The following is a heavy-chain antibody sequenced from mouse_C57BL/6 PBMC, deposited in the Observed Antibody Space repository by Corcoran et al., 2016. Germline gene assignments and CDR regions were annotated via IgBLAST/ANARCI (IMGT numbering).Heavy chain of an antibody. J-gene: IGHJ2*01. Sequence: DVQLQESGPGLVKPSQSLSLTCSVTGYSITSGYYWNWIRQFPGNKLEWMGYISYDGSNNYNPSLKNRISITRDTSKNQFFLKLNSVTTEDTATYYCARGVYYDYPHYFDDWGQGTTLTVSS. CDR3: ARGVYYDYPHYFDD. CDR1: GYSITSGYY. CDR2: ISYDGSN. D-gene: IGHD2-4*01. V-gene: IGHV3-6*01.